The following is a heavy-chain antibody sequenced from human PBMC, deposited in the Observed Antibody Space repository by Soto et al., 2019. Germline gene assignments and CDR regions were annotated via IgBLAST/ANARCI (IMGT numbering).Heavy chain of an antibody. D-gene: IGHD6-13*01. CDR3: VRRHVSATGIDWFDP. V-gene: IGHV1-3*01. CDR1: GYTFTSYG. Sequence: ASVKLSCKASGYTFTSYGIHWLRQAPVQRLEWMGWINAANGDTKYSPKFQGRVTITRDTSASTAYMELSSLRSEDTAVYYCVRRHVSATGIDWFDPWGQGTLVTVS. J-gene: IGHJ5*02. CDR2: INAANGDT.